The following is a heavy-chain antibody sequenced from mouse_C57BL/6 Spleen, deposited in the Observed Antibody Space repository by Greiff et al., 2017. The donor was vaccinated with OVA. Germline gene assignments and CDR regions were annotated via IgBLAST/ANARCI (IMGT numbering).Heavy chain of an antibody. V-gene: IGHV1-63*01. Sequence: QVQLKQSGAELVRPGTSVKMSCKASGYTFTNYWIGWAKQRPGHGLEWIGDIYPGGGYTNYNEKFKGKATLTADKSSSTAYMQFSSLTSEDSAIYYCARSNDYERDFYWYFDVWGTGTTVTVSS. CDR2: IYPGGGYT. CDR3: ARSNDYERDFYWYFDV. CDR1: GYTFTNYW. D-gene: IGHD2-4*01. J-gene: IGHJ1*03.